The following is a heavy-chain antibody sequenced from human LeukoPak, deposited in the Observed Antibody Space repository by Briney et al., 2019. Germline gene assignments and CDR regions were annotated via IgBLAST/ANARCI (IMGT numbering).Heavy chain of an antibody. J-gene: IGHJ6*02. CDR2: ISGSGGST. D-gene: IGHD6-13*01. Sequence: GGSLRLSCAASGFTFSNYAMSWVRQAPGKGLEWVSTISGSGGSTYYADSVKGRFTISRDISKNTLYLQMNSLRDEDTAVYYCAKDGAAGAIDYYYYGMDVWGQGTTVTVSS. CDR3: AKDGAAGAIDYYYYGMDV. V-gene: IGHV3-23*01. CDR1: GFTFSNYA.